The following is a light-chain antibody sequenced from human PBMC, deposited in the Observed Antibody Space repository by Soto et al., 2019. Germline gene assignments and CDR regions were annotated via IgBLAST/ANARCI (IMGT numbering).Light chain of an antibody. CDR3: QQYSNWPLT. J-gene: IGKJ4*01. CDR1: QSVSSSY. V-gene: IGKV3-15*01. Sequence: EIVMTQSPVILSVSPGERATLSCRASQSVSSSYLAWYQQKPGQAPRLLIFGASTRAAGIPARFSGSESGTEFTLTISSLQSEDVAVYYCQQYSNWPLTFGGGTKVEIK. CDR2: GAS.